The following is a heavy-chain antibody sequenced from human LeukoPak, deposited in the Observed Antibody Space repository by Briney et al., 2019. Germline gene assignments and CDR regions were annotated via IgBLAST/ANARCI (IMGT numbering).Heavy chain of an antibody. CDR1: GFTFSTYS. V-gene: IGHV3-48*02. J-gene: IGHJ4*02. CDR2: ISTTSSTR. Sequence: GGSLRLSCVVSGFTFSTYSMNWVRQAPGKGLEWVSYISTTSSTRYYADSVKGRFTISRDDAKSSLYLQTNSLRDEDTAVYYCARTTGGWYFDSWGQGTLVTVSS. CDR3: ARTTGGWYFDS. D-gene: IGHD6-19*01.